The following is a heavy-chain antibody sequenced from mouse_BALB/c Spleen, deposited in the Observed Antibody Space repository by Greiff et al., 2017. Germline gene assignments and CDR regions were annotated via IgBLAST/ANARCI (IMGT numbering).Heavy chain of an antibody. CDR3: AREGSSHTWFAY. V-gene: IGHV3-2*02. D-gene: IGHD1-1*01. CDR2: ISYSGST. CDR1: GYSITSDYA. J-gene: IGHJ3*01. Sequence: DVQLQESGPGLVKPSQSLSLTCTVTGYSITSDYAWTWIRQFPGNKLEWMGYISYSGSTSYNPSLKSRISITRDTSKNQFFLQLNSVTTEDTATYYCAREGSSHTWFAYWGQGTLVTVSA.